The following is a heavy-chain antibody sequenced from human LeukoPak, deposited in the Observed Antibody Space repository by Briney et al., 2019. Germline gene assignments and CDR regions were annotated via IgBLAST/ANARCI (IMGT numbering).Heavy chain of an antibody. J-gene: IGHJ5*02. Sequence: LSETLSLTCTVSGGSISSYYWSWIRQPPGKGLEWIGYIYTSGSTNYNPSLKSRVTISVDTSKNQFSLKLSSVTAADTAVYYCAKCIAAAGTGDWFDPWGQGTLVTVSS. CDR1: GGSISSYY. CDR3: AKCIAAAGTGDWFDP. D-gene: IGHD6-13*01. CDR2: IYTSGST. V-gene: IGHV4-4*09.